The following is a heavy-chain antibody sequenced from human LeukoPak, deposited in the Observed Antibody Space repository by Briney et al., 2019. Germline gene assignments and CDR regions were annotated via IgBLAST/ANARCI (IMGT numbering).Heavy chain of an antibody. CDR1: GFTVSSNY. CDR3: ARGYSSSWYSSFDY. D-gene: IGHD6-13*01. Sequence: PGGSLRLSCAASGFTVSSNYMSWVRQAPGKGLEWVSVIYSGGSTYYADSVKGRFTISRDNSKNTLYLQMNSLRAEDTAVYYCARGYSSSWYSSFDYWGQGTLVTVSS. V-gene: IGHV3-53*01. J-gene: IGHJ4*02. CDR2: IYSGGST.